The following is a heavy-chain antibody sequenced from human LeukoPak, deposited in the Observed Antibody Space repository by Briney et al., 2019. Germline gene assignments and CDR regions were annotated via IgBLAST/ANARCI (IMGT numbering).Heavy chain of an antibody. D-gene: IGHD3-22*01. CDR3: ARDDSSGYYYVDY. J-gene: IGHJ4*02. CDR1: GSTFSSYG. Sequence: PGGSLRLSCAASGSTFSSYGMHWVRQAPGKGLEWVAVIWYDGSNKYYADSVKGRFTISRDNSKNTLYLQMNSLRAEDTAVYYCARDDSSGYYYVDYWGQGTLVTVSS. CDR2: IWYDGSNK. V-gene: IGHV3-33*01.